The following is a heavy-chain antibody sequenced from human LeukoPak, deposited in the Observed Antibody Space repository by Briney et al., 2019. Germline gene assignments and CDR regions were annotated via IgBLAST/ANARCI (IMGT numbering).Heavy chain of an antibody. D-gene: IGHD3-9*01. CDR2: INHSGST. CDR3: ARGKYDILTGYNYYFDY. CDR1: GGSISSYY. Sequence: PSETLSLTCTVSGGSISSYYWSWIRQPPGKGLEWIGEINHSGSTNYNPSLKSRVTISVDTSKNQFSLKLSSVTAADTAVYYCARGKYDILTGYNYYFDYWGQGTLVTVSS. V-gene: IGHV4-34*01. J-gene: IGHJ4*02.